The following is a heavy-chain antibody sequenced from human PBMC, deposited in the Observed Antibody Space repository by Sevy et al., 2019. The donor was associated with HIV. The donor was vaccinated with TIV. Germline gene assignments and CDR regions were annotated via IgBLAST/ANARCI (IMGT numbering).Heavy chain of an antibody. CDR3: ARGRKTTEEWLEELDYYYGLDV. CDR1: GFSLTTSD. V-gene: IGHV3-30*02. D-gene: IGHD2-8*01. J-gene: IGHJ6*02. Sequence: GGSLRLSCAASGFSLTTSDMHWVRQAPGKGLEWVAYVRNDGSNKYYADSVRDRFPISRDSPKNTLYLQMNGLRDEETAIYYCARGRKTTEEWLEELDYYYGLDVWGQGPTVTVSS. CDR2: VRNDGSNK.